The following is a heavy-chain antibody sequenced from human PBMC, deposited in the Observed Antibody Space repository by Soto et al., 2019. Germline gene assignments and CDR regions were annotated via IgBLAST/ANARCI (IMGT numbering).Heavy chain of an antibody. CDR1: GGAMNTYY. J-gene: IGHJ5*02. Sequence: QVHLQESGPGLVKPSETLSLTCTVSGGAMNTYYWTWIRQPAGKGLEWIGRIYSSGTTKFNPSLQSRVTMSLDTSNNQFSLRLTSVTAAATAVYYCARGQKFSDWFDPWGQGTLVTVSS. D-gene: IGHD3-3*01. CDR3: ARGQKFSDWFDP. CDR2: IYSSGTT. V-gene: IGHV4-4*07.